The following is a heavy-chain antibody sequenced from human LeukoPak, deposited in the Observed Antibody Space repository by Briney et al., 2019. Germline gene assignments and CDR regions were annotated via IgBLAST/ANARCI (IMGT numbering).Heavy chain of an antibody. Sequence: GGSLRLSCAASGFTFSSYAMSWVRQAPGKGLEWVSAISGSGGSTYYADSVKGRFTISRDNSKNTLYLQMNSLRAEDTAVYYCVSAGTANYDFWSGYPDYWGQGTLVTVSS. CDR2: ISGSGGST. D-gene: IGHD3-3*01. CDR1: GFTFSSYA. J-gene: IGHJ4*02. V-gene: IGHV3-23*01. CDR3: VSAGTANYDFWSGYPDY.